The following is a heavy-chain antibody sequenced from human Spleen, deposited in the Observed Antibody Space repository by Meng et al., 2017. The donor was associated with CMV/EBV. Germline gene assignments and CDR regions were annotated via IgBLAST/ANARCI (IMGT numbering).Heavy chain of an antibody. D-gene: IGHD5-12*01. Sequence: SGCSLRTGGMGVGWIRQPPGKALEWLALIYWSDDEHYSPSLKSRLTITKDTSKNQVVLTMTSVDPVDTATYYCAHIDSYSGFDPYFDCWGQGTLVTVSS. CDR3: AHIDSYSGFDPYFDC. CDR2: IYWSDDE. J-gene: IGHJ4*02. V-gene: IGHV2-5*01. CDR1: GCSLRTGGMG.